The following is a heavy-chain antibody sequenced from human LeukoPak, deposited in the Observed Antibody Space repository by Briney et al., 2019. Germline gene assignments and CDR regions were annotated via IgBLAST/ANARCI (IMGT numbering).Heavy chain of an antibody. V-gene: IGHV3-30*02. Sequence: GGSLRLSCVSSGFTFSTNAMHWARQTPGKGLEWVAFITSHGDNKFYADSVKGRITISRDNSKNTLYLQMNSLRAEDTAVYYCAKDYSKTGYYGSGTYYRPNWFDPWGQGTLVTVSS. D-gene: IGHD3-10*01. J-gene: IGHJ5*02. CDR2: ITSHGDNK. CDR3: AKDYSKTGYYGSGTYYRPNWFDP. CDR1: GFTFSTNA.